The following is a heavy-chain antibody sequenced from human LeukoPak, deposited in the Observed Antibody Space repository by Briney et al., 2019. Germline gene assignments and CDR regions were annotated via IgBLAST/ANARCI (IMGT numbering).Heavy chain of an antibody. J-gene: IGHJ5*02. CDR3: ARDTYYYDSSGSEDNWSDP. V-gene: IGHV4-59*01. Sequence: SETLSLTCTVSGYSIRNGYNWGWIRLSPGSGLEWIGYIYYSGSTNYNPSLKSRVTISVDTSKNQFSLKLSSVTAADTAVYYCARDTYYYDSSGSEDNWSDPWGQGTLVTVSS. CDR2: IYYSGST. D-gene: IGHD3-22*01. CDR1: GYSIRNGYN.